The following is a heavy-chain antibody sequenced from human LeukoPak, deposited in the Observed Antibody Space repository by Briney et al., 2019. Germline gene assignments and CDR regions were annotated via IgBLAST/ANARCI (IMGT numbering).Heavy chain of an antibody. V-gene: IGHV3-33*01. J-gene: IGHJ4*02. CDR1: GFTFRNYG. D-gene: IGHD5-12*01. CDR2: IWYDGSNK. CDR3: ARDRQWLQTHYFDY. Sequence: GGSLRLSCAASGFTFRNYGMHWVRQAPGKGLEWVAVIWYDGSNKYYADSVRGRFTVSRDNAKNTLYLQMSSLKAEDTAVYYCARDRQWLQTHYFDYWGQGTLISVSS.